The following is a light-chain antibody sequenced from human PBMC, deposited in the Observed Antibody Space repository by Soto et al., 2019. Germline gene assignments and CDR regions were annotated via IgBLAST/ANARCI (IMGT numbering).Light chain of an antibody. Sequence: DIQTTQSPSSLSASVGDRVTITCQTSQDISNYLNWYHQKPGKAPKLLIHDASNLATGVPSRFSGSGSGTHFTFTISRLQPDDIGTYYCQQGNTFGQGTKLEIK. CDR3: QQGNT. V-gene: IGKV1-33*01. J-gene: IGKJ2*01. CDR2: DAS. CDR1: QDISNY.